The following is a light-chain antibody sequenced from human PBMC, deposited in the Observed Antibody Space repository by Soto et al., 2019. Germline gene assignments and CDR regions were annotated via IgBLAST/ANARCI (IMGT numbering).Light chain of an antibody. CDR3: QSCDSSLSSL. CDR2: GNS. Sequence: QAVVTQPPSVSGAPGQRVTISCTGTSSNIGAGYDVHWYQQLPGTAPKLLIYGNSNGPSGVPYRFSGSKSGTSASLAITGLQAEDEADYYCQSCDSSLSSLFGGGTKLTVL. J-gene: IGLJ3*02. V-gene: IGLV1-40*01. CDR1: SSNIGAGYD.